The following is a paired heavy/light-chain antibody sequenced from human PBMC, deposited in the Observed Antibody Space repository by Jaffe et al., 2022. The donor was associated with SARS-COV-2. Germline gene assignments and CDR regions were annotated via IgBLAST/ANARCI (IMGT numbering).Light chain of an antibody. CDR3: QQRSNWPFT. V-gene: IGKV3-11*01. J-gene: IGKJ3*01. Sequence: EIVLTQSPATLSLSPGERATLSCRASQSVSRYLAWYQQKPGQAPRLLIYDASNRATGIPARFSGSGSGTDFTLTISSLEPEDFAVYYCQQRSNWPFTFGPGTKVDV. CDR2: DAS. CDR1: QSVSRY.
Heavy chain of an antibody. V-gene: IGHV2-5*02. CDR2: IYWDDDK. CDR3: AHVRCGGDCYSPQVGAFDI. D-gene: IGHD2-21*02. Sequence: QITLKESGPTLVKPTQTLTLTCTFSGFSLSTSGVGVGWIRQPPGKALEWLALIYWDDDKRYSPSLKSRLTITKDTSRNQVVLRMTNMDPVDTATYYCAHVRCGGDCYSPQVGAFDIWGQGTMVTVSS. J-gene: IGHJ3*02. CDR1: GFSLSTSGVG.